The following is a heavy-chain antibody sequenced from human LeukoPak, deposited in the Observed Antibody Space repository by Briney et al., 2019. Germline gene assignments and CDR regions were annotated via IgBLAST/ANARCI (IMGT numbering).Heavy chain of an antibody. D-gene: IGHD3-10*01. J-gene: IGHJ4*02. CDR3: ARRWGYYGSGSYLKDY. CDR2: IDPSDSYT. CDR1: GYNLTNSW. V-gene: IGHV5-10-1*01. Sequence: GESLRISCKGSGYNLTNSWITRVRQRPGKGLEWMGMIDPSDSYTNYSPSFQGHVTISADKSISTAYLQWGSLKDSDTAMYYCARRWGYYGSGSYLKDYWGQGTLVSVSS.